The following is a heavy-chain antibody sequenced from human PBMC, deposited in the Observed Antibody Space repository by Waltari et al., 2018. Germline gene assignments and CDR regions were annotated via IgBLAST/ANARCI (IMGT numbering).Heavy chain of an antibody. CDR1: GFTFSTHW. D-gene: IGHD6-13*01. Sequence: EVQLVESGGGSVQPGGSLRLSCAASGFTFSTHWMSWVRQAPGKGLEWVANMNQGGSAKYYVDSVKGRFTISRDNAKNSLYLQMNSLRAEDTAVYYCVRYTSSWDWGQGTLVTVSS. J-gene: IGHJ4*02. CDR3: VRYTSSWD. CDR2: MNQGGSAK. V-gene: IGHV3-7*01.